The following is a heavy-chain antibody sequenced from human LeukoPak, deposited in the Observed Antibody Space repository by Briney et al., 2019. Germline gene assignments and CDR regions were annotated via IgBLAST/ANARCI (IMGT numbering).Heavy chain of an antibody. CDR2: ISGSGGST. D-gene: IGHD6-13*01. CDR3: AKPIHTGYSSSWFPFDY. Sequence: GGSLRLSCAASGFTFSSYAMSWVRQAPGKGLEWVSTISGSGGSTYYADSVKGRFTISRDNSKNTLYLQMNSLRAEDTAVYYCAKPIHTGYSSSWFPFDYWGQGTLVTVSS. V-gene: IGHV3-23*01. CDR1: GFTFSSYA. J-gene: IGHJ4*02.